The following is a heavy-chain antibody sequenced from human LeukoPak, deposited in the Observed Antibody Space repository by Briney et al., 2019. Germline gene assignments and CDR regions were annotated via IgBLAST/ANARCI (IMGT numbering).Heavy chain of an antibody. J-gene: IGHJ4*02. CDR2: IYYSGTT. CDR3: ARGSGYENFDY. V-gene: IGHV4-59*01. D-gene: IGHD5-12*01. CDR1: GGSISSYY. Sequence: PSETLSLTCTVSGGSISSYYWSWIRQPPGKGLEWIGYIYYSGTTNYNPSLKSRVTISVDTSKNQFSLKLSSVTAADTAVYYCARGSGYENFDYWGQGTLVTVSS.